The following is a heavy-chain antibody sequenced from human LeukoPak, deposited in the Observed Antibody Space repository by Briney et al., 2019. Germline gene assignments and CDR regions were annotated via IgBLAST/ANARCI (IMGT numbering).Heavy chain of an antibody. V-gene: IGHV1-69*13. Sequence: SVKVSCKASGGTFRSHAISWVRQAPGQGLEWMGGIIPIFGTANYAQKFQGRVTITADESTSTAYMELSSLRSEDTAVYYCARDICSSTSCYGWFDPWGQGTLVTVSS. J-gene: IGHJ5*02. CDR2: IIPIFGTA. D-gene: IGHD2-2*01. CDR3: ARDICSSTSCYGWFDP. CDR1: GGTFRSHA.